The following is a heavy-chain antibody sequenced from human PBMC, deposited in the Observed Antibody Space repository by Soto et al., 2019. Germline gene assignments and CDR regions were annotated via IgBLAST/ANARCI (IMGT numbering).Heavy chain of an antibody. Sequence: ASVKVSCKASGYTFTSYAMHWVRQAPGQRLEWMGWINAGNGNTKYSQKFQGRVTITRDTSASTAYMELSSLRSEDTAVYYCARGANTAMVTRWFDPWGQGTLVTVSS. D-gene: IGHD5-18*01. V-gene: IGHV1-3*01. J-gene: IGHJ5*02. CDR2: INAGNGNT. CDR1: GYTFTSYA. CDR3: ARGANTAMVTRWFDP.